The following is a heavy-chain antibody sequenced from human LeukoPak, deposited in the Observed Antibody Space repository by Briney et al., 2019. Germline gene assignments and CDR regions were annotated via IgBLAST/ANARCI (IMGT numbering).Heavy chain of an antibody. CDR2: IIPIFGTA. V-gene: IGHV1-69*01. CDR1: GGTFSIYA. CDR3: ARDDRYYYGSGSYYKEDYYYYYGMDV. J-gene: IGHJ6*04. Sequence: GASVKVSCKASGGTFSIYAISWVRQAPGQGLEWMGGIIPIFGTANYAQKFQGRVTITADESTSTAYMELSSLRSEDTAVYYCARDDRYYYGSGSYYKEDYYYYYGMDVWGKGTTVTVSS. D-gene: IGHD3-10*01.